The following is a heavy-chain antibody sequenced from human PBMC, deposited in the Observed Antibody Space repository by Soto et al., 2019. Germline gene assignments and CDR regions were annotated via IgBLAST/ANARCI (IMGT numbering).Heavy chain of an antibody. D-gene: IGHD6-19*01. CDR1: GFTFSSYG. V-gene: IGHV3-33*01. CDR2: IWYDGSNK. CDR3: ATTGSSGWLDY. Sequence: QVQLAESGGGVVQPGRSLRLSCAASGFTFSSYGMHWVRQAPGKGLEWVAVIWYDGSNKYYADSVKGRFTISRDNSKNTLYLQVNSLRAEDTAVYYCATTGSSGWLDYWGQGTLVTVSS. J-gene: IGHJ4*02.